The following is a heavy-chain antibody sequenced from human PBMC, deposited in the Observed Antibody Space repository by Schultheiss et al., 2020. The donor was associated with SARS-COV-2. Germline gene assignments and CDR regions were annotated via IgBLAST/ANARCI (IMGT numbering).Heavy chain of an antibody. J-gene: IGHJ4*02. Sequence: GSLRLSCAASGFTFSSYSMNWVRQAPGKGLEWVSSISGSASFIYYADSVKGRFTISRDNSKNTLYLQMNSLRAEDTAVYYCARGSRYDSSGYFRDYFDYWGQGTLVTVSS. CDR2: ISGSASFI. D-gene: IGHD3-22*01. CDR3: ARGSRYDSSGYFRDYFDY. CDR1: GFTFSSYS. V-gene: IGHV3-21*01.